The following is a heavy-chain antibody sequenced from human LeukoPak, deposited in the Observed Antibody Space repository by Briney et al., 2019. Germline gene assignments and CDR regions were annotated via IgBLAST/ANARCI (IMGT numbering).Heavy chain of an antibody. V-gene: IGHV3-66*02. J-gene: IGHJ4*02. CDR1: GFTVNSCY. Sequence: GGSLRLSCAASGFTVNSCYMSWVRQAPGKGLEWVSLIYSNADTYYADSVKGRFTISRDNSKNTLYLQMNSLRAEDTAVYYCAKFWSGYYSPDYWGQGTLVTVSS. CDR2: IYSNADT. CDR3: AKFWSGYYSPDY. D-gene: IGHD3-3*01.